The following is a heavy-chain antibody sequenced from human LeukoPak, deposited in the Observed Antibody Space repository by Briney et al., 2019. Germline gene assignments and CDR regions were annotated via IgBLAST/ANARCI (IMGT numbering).Heavy chain of an antibody. CDR3: ARDRRPEWEQDYYYYYMDV. V-gene: IGHV3-30*02. CDR2: IRYDGTYF. J-gene: IGHJ6*03. D-gene: IGHD1-26*01. CDR1: GFTFDTYA. Sequence: PGGSLRLSCAASGFTFDTYAMHWVRQAPGKGLEWVAFIRYDGTYFYYADCVKGRFTISRDTSKLYLQMNSLRAEDTAVYYCARDRRPEWEQDYYYYYMDVWGKGTTVTVSS.